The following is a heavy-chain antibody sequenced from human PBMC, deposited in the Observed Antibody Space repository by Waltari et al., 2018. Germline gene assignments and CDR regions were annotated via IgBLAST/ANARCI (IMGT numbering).Heavy chain of an antibody. V-gene: IGHV3-21*04. CDR3: AREYDSSGYLGY. D-gene: IGHD3-22*01. Sequence: EVQLVESGGGLVKPGGSLRLSCAASGFTFSSYSMNWVRQAPGKGMEWVSSISSSSSYIYYADSVKGRFTISRDNAKNSLYLQMNSLRAEDTAVYYCAREYDSSGYLGYWGQGTLVTVSS. CDR2: ISSSSSYI. CDR1: GFTFSSYS. J-gene: IGHJ4*02.